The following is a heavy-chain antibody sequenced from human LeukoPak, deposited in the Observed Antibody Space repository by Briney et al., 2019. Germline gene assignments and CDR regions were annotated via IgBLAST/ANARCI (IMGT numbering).Heavy chain of an antibody. V-gene: IGHV3-21*01. CDR2: ISSSSSYI. J-gene: IGHJ4*02. CDR3: ARSMGFIAAAGTDY. Sequence: PGGSLRLSCAASGFTFNSYSMNWVRQAPGKGLEWVSSISSSSSYIYYADSVKGRFTISRDNAKNSLYLQMNSLRAEDTAVYYCARSMGFIAAAGTDYWGQGTLVTVSS. CDR1: GFTFNSYS. D-gene: IGHD6-13*01.